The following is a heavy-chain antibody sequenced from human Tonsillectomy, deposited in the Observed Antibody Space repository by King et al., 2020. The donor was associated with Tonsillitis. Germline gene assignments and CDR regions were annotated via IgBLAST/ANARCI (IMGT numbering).Heavy chain of an antibody. Sequence: VQLVESGAEVKKPGASVRVSCKASGYSFTSYGIAWVRQAPGQGLEWMGWISAYNGNTNYAQKLQGRVTMTTDTSTSTAYMELRSLRSDDTAVYYCVRSFTVTIPFDYWGQGTLVTVSS. CDR2: ISAYNGNT. CDR3: VRSFTVTIPFDY. CDR1: GYSFTSYG. D-gene: IGHD4-17*01. V-gene: IGHV1-18*04. J-gene: IGHJ4*02.